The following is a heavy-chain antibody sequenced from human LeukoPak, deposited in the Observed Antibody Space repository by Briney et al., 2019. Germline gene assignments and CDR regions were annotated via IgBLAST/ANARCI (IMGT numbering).Heavy chain of an antibody. V-gene: IGHV3-48*03. D-gene: IGHD1-26*01. J-gene: IGHJ4*02. Sequence: PGGSLRLSCAASGFTFNSYEMNWVRQAPGKGREWVSYINSGGSAIYYADSVKGRFTISRDNAKNSLYLQMNRLRADDTAVYYCARGGSYVHYWGQGTLVTVSS. CDR1: GFTFNSYE. CDR3: ARGGSYVHY. CDR2: INSGGSAI.